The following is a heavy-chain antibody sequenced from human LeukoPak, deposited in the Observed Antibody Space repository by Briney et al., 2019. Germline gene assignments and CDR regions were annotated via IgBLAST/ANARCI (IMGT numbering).Heavy chain of an antibody. Sequence: GASVKVSCKASGYTFTNYYIHWVRQAPGQGLEWMGMINPSGGSTTHAQKFQGGVTMTRDTSTSTVYMELSSLRSEDTAVYYCARDSGVGVTTFVDYWGQGILVTVSS. CDR3: ARDSGVGVTTFVDY. CDR1: GYTFTNYY. CDR2: INPSGGST. D-gene: IGHD1-26*01. V-gene: IGHV1-46*01. J-gene: IGHJ4*02.